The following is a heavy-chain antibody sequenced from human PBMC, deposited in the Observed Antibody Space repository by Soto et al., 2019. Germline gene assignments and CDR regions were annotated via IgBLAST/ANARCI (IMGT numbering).Heavy chain of an antibody. Sequence: PSETLTLTCADSGFFISGGNYWGWIRKPPGKGLEWIGSIFHGGNTYYNPSLKSRVTISVDMSKNQFSLKLNSVTAADTAVYYCARPRWYDAFDVWGQGTVVTVSS. J-gene: IGHJ3*01. CDR2: IFHGGNT. D-gene: IGHD2-15*01. V-gene: IGHV4-38-2*01. CDR3: ARPRWYDAFDV. CDR1: GFFISGGNY.